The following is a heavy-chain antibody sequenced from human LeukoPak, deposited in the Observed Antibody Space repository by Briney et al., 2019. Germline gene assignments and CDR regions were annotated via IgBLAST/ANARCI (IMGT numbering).Heavy chain of an antibody. J-gene: IGHJ4*02. CDR2: IWYDGSNK. D-gene: IGHD5-12*01. V-gene: IGHV3-33*01. Sequence: GGSLRLSCAASGFTFSSYGMHWVRQAPGKGLEWVAVIWYDGSNKYYADSVKGRFTISRDNSKNTLYLQMNSLRAEDTAVYYCARGYSGYDGLGSFDYWGQGTLVTVSS. CDR3: ARGYSGYDGLGSFDY. CDR1: GFTFSSYG.